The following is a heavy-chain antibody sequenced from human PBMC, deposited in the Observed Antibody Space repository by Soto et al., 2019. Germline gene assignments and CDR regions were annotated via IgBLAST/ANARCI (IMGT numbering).Heavy chain of an antibody. D-gene: IGHD6-19*01. V-gene: IGHV4-59*01. CDR1: GGSISSYY. J-gene: IGHJ6*03. CDR3: ASDAAIAVAGTVPYYYYYMDV. Sequence: SETLSLTCTVSGGSISSYYWSWIRQPPGKGLEWIGYIYYSGSTNYNPSLKGRATISVDKSKTQFSLKLSSVTAADTAVYYCASDAAIAVAGTVPYYYYYMDVWGKGTTVTVSS. CDR2: IYYSGST.